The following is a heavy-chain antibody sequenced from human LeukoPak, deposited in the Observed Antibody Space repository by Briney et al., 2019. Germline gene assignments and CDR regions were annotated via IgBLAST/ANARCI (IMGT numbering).Heavy chain of an antibody. D-gene: IGHD6-13*01. Sequence: ASVKVSCKASGGTFSSYAISWVRQAPGQGLEWMGGIIPIFGTANYAQKFQGRVTITADESTSTAYMELSSLRSEGTAVYYCARVPRLAAAGTGWFDPWGQGTLVTVSS. V-gene: IGHV1-69*01. J-gene: IGHJ5*02. CDR2: IIPIFGTA. CDR3: ARVPRLAAAGTGWFDP. CDR1: GGTFSSYA.